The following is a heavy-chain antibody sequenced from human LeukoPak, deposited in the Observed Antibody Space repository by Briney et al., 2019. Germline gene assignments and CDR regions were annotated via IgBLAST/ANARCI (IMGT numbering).Heavy chain of an antibody. D-gene: IGHD3-3*01. Sequence: PSETLSLTCTVSGYSISSGYYWGWIRPPPGKGLEWIGSIYHSGSTYYNPSLKSRVTISVDTSKNQFSLKLSSVTAADTAVYYCARDRRFLEWHHGWFDPWGQGTLVTVSS. J-gene: IGHJ5*02. CDR1: GYSISSGYY. CDR3: ARDRRFLEWHHGWFDP. CDR2: IYHSGST. V-gene: IGHV4-38-2*02.